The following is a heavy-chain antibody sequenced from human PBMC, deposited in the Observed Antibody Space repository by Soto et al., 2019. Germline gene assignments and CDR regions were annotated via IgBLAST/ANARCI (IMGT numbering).Heavy chain of an antibody. V-gene: IGHV3-53*01. Sequence: GGSLRLSCAASGFTVSSNYMIWVRQAPGKGLEWVSVIYSGGSTYYADSVKGRFTISRDNSKNTLYLQMNSLRAEDTAVYCCARDTMTATYAFDIWGQGTMVTVSS. J-gene: IGHJ3*02. CDR2: IYSGGST. CDR3: ARDTMTATYAFDI. CDR1: GFTVSSNY.